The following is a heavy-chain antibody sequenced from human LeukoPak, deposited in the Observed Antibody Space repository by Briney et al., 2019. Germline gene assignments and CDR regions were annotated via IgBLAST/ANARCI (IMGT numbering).Heavy chain of an antibody. CDR3: AKGRTTVTTAAYYYYYYGMDV. D-gene: IGHD4-17*01. CDR2: ISVGGGNT. Sequence: PGGSLRLSCAASGFTFGTYAMSWVRQAPGKGLEWVSTISVGGGNTYYADSVKGRFTISRDTSKNTLYLQMNSLRAEDTAVYYCAKGRTTVTTAAYYYYYYGMDVWGQGTTVTVSS. CDR1: GFTFGTYA. V-gene: IGHV3-23*01. J-gene: IGHJ6*02.